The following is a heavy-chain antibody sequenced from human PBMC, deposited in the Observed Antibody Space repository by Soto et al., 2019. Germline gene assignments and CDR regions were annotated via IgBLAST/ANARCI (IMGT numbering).Heavy chain of an antibody. D-gene: IGHD2-8*01. Sequence: QVQLVESGGGVVQPGRSLRLSCAASGFTFNNYGIHWVRQAPGKGLEWVAVISYDGNNKYYADSVEGRFTISRDNSKNTVYLQMNSLRDEDTAMYYCAKVTGYCTKGVCLSNWFDSWGQGTLVTVSS. CDR1: GFTFNNYG. V-gene: IGHV3-30*18. J-gene: IGHJ5*01. CDR2: ISYDGNNK. CDR3: AKVTGYCTKGVCLSNWFDS.